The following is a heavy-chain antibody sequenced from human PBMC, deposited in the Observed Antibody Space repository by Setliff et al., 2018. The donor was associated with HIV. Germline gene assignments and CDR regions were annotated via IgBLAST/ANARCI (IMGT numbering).Heavy chain of an antibody. D-gene: IGHD3-9*01. CDR2: INHSGST. J-gene: IGHJ4*02. CDR1: GGSFSDYY. V-gene: IGHV4-34*01. CDR3: ARGEPVDILTGYFDY. Sequence: PSETLSLTCAVYGGSFSDYYWSWIRQPPGKGLEWIGEINHSGSTNYNPSLKSRVTISVDTSKNQFSLKLSSVTAADTAVYYCARGEPVDILTGYFDYWGQGTLVTVSS.